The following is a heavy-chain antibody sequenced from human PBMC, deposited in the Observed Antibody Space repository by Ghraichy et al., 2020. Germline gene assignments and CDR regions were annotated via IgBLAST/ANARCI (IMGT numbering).Heavy chain of an antibody. CDR3: ARDGHNYDFDY. Sequence: ASVKVSCKASGYTFTNYYVHWVRQAPGRGLEWVGRIHPGGGGPIYTQNLQGRVNLTRDTSTSTVYMELSSLRPEDTAIYYCARDGHNYDFDYWGQGTLLTVSS. CDR2: IHPGGGGP. D-gene: IGHD3-16*01. CDR1: GYTFTNYY. J-gene: IGHJ4*02. V-gene: IGHV1-46*04.